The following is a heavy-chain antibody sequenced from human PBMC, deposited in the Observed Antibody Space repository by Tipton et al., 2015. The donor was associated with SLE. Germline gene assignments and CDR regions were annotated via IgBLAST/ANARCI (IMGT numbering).Heavy chain of an antibody. V-gene: IGHV4-31*03. CDR2: IYYSGST. Sequence: TLSLTCTVSGGSISSGGYYWSWIRQHPGKGLEWIGYIYYSGSTYYNPSLKSRVTISVDTSKNQFSLKLSSVTAADTAVYYCARDQRQEFDPWGQGTLVTVSS. J-gene: IGHJ5*02. CDR3: ARDQRQEFDP. CDR1: GGSISSGGYY.